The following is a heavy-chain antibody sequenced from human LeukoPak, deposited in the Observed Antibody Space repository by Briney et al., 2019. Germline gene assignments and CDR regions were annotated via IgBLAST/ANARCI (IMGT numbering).Heavy chain of an antibody. Sequence: GGSLRLSCAASEFTVSSNYMSWVRQAPGKGLKWVSTIYSGGGTYYADSVKGRFTISRDNSRNTLYLQMNSLRAEDTAVYYCARDRDYYDSSGYHYWGQGTLVTVSS. J-gene: IGHJ4*02. V-gene: IGHV3-53*01. CDR1: EFTVSSNY. CDR3: ARDRDYYDSSGYHY. CDR2: IYSGGGT. D-gene: IGHD3-22*01.